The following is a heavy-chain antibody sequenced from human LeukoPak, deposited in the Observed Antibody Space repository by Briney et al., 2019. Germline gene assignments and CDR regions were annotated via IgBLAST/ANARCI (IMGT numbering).Heavy chain of an antibody. D-gene: IGHD3-22*01. CDR3: AIHPSDSSGYFSY. CDR2: IDTKTGNP. Sequence: ASVKVSCKASGYTFSNCAINWVRQAPGQGLEYVGWIDTKTGNPTYAQGFTGRFVFSLDTSVSTAYLQISSLKAEDTAVYYCAIHPSDSSGYFSYWGQGALVTVSS. CDR1: GYTFSNCA. J-gene: IGHJ4*02. V-gene: IGHV7-4-1*02.